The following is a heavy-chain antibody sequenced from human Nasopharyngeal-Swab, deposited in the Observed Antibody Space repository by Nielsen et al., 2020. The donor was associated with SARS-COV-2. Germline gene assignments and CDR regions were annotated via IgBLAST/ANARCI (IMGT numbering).Heavy chain of an antibody. CDR1: GFTFTSHG. Sequence: GGSLRLSCAASGFTFTSHGMYWVRQAPGEGLDWVAFIRNDGSNKNYADSVKGRFTISRDNSKNTLYLQMNGLRAEDTAMYYCARDRQLWSNDFDYWGQGTLVTVSS. CDR2: IRNDGSNK. J-gene: IGHJ4*02. CDR3: ARDRQLWSNDFDY. V-gene: IGHV3-30*02. D-gene: IGHD5-18*01.